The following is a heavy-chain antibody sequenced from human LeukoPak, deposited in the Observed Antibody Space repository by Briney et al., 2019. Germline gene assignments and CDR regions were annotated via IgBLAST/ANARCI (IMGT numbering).Heavy chain of an antibody. CDR2: INHSGST. J-gene: IGHJ3*02. CDR3: ARGHFGVVTPNAFDI. V-gene: IGHV4-34*01. D-gene: IGHD3-3*01. CDR1: GGSFSGYY. Sequence: SETLSLTCAVHGGSFSGYYWSWIRQPPGKGLEWIGEINHSGSTNYNPSLKSRVTISVDTSKNQFSLKLSSVTAADTAVYYCARGHFGVVTPNAFDIWGQGTMVTVSS.